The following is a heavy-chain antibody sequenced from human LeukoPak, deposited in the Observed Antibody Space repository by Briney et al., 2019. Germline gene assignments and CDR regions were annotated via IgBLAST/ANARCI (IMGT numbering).Heavy chain of an antibody. D-gene: IGHD6-13*01. CDR1: GFTFSNYA. V-gene: IGHV3-23*01. Sequence: PGGSLRLSCAASGFTFSNYAMSWVRQAPGKGLEWVSAISGSGGSTYYADSVKGRFTISRDNSKNTLYLQMNSLRAEDTAVYYCAKKPRDVAAADHFDYWGQGTLVTVSS. CDR3: AKKPRDVAAADHFDY. J-gene: IGHJ4*02. CDR2: ISGSGGST.